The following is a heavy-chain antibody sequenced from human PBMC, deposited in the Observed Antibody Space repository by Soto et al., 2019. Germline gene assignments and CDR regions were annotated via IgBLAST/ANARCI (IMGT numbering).Heavy chain of an antibody. J-gene: IGHJ4*02. CDR2: ISAYNGNT. Sequence: QVQLVQSGAEVKKPGASVKVSCKASGYTFTSYGISWVRQAPGQGLEWMGWISAYNGNTTQAQKPQRRAPVTSDTSTSEAYMELWSLRSDDTSVYFGARALGASPGYWGQRTLVTVSS. V-gene: IGHV1-18*01. CDR3: ARALGASPGY. CDR1: GYTFTSYG. D-gene: IGHD2-15*01.